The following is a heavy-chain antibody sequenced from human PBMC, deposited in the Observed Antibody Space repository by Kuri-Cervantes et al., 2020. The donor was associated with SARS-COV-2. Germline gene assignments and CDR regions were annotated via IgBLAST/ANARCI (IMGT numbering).Heavy chain of an antibody. J-gene: IGHJ6*04. Sequence: ESLKISCAVYGGSFSGYYWSWIRQPPGKGLEWIGEINHGGSTNYNPSLKSRVTISVDTSKNQFSLKLSSVAAADTAVYYCARPGGFLDVWGKGTTVTVSS. CDR3: ARPGGFLDV. CDR2: INHGGST. D-gene: IGHD4-23*01. V-gene: IGHV4-34*01. CDR1: GGSFSGYY.